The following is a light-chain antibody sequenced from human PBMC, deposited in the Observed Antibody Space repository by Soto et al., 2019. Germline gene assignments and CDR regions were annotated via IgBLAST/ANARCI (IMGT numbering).Light chain of an antibody. Sequence: EIVLTQSPATLSVSPGERSTLSCRASQSVRGDLAWYHHTPGQAPRLLIYDASTRALDTPARFACSGAGTECTRAISSLQSEDVSVDFCQQYNYWTITFGQGTRLEIK. V-gene: IGKV3-15*01. CDR2: DAS. CDR3: QQYNYWTIT. J-gene: IGKJ5*01. CDR1: QSVRGD.